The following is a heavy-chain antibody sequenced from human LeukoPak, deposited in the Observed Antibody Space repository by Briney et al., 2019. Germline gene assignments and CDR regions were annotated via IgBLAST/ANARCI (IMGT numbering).Heavy chain of an antibody. D-gene: IGHD3-10*01. Sequence: SETLSLTCTVSGGSISTSSYYWGWIRQPPGKGLQWIGSIYNGSTYYNPSLKSRVIISVDTSKNQFSLKLPSVTAADTAVFYCARHKMVRGIGYYYYMDVWSKGTTVTISS. J-gene: IGHJ6*03. CDR3: ARHKMVRGIGYYYYMDV. CDR1: GGSISTSSYY. V-gene: IGHV4-39*01. CDR2: IYNGST.